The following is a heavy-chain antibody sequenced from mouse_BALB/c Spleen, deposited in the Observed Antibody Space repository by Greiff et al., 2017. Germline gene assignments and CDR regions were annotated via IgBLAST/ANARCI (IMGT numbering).Heavy chain of an antibody. CDR3: ARHGIYYYGLDY. CDR1: GFTFSSYT. D-gene: IGHD1-1*01. Sequence: DVKLVESGGGLVQPGGSLKLSCAASGFTFSSYTMSWVRQTPEKRLEWVAYISNGGGSTYYPDTVKGRFTISRDNAKNTLYLQMSSLKSEDTAMYYCARHGIYYYGLDYWGQGTTLTVSS. V-gene: IGHV5-12-2*01. CDR2: ISNGGGST. J-gene: IGHJ2*01.